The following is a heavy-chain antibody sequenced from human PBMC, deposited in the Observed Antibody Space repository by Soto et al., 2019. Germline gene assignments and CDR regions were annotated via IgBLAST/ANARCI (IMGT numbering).Heavy chain of an antibody. Sequence: EEQLLESGGGLVQPGGSLRLSCAASGFTFSSYAMIWVRQAPGKGLEWVSALTSSGGSTYYADSVRGRFTISRDNSKKTLYLQMNSLRAEDTAVYYCANCPTLSTPTYNWSDPWGQGTLVTVSS. J-gene: IGHJ5*02. V-gene: IGHV3-23*01. CDR1: GFTFSSYA. CDR3: ANCPTLSTPTYNWSDP. D-gene: IGHD2-15*01. CDR2: LTSSGGST.